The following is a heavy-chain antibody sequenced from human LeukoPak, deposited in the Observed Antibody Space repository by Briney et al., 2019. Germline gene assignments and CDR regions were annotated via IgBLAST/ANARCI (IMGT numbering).Heavy chain of an antibody. J-gene: IGHJ4*02. CDR2: INPNSGGT. D-gene: IGHD6-13*01. CDR3: ARGREIAAAGTPRH. Sequence: GASVKVSCKASGYTFTGYYMHWVRQAPGQGLEWMGWINPNSGGTNYAQKFQGRVTMTRDTSISTAYMELSRLRSDDTAVYYCARGREIAAAGTPRHWGQGTLVTVSS. V-gene: IGHV1-2*02. CDR1: GYTFTGYY.